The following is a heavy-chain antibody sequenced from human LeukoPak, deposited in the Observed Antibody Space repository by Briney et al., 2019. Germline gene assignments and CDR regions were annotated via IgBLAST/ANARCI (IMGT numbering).Heavy chain of an antibody. CDR2: IRYDGSNK. CDR1: GFAFSSYA. CDR3: AKDLAYWGSNYYYYGMDV. D-gene: IGHD7-27*01. V-gene: IGHV3-30*02. J-gene: IGHJ6*02. Sequence: GGSLRLSCAASGFAFSSYAMHWVRQAPGKGLEWVAFIRYDGSNKYYADSVKGRFTISRDNSKNTLYLQMNSLRAEDTAVYYCAKDLAYWGSNYYYYGMDVWGQGTTVTVSS.